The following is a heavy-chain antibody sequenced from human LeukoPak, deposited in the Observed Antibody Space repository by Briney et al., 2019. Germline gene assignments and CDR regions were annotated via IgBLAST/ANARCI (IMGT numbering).Heavy chain of an antibody. CDR2: INHSGST. V-gene: IGHV4-34*01. CDR3: ARGRIVVVPAATNY. J-gene: IGHJ4*02. D-gene: IGHD2-2*01. CDR1: GGSFSGYY. Sequence: SETLSLTCAVYGGSFSGYYWSWIRQPPGKGLEWIGEINHSGSTNYNPSLKSQVTISVDTSKNQFSLKLSSVTAADTAVYYCARGRIVVVPAATNYWGQGTLVTVSS.